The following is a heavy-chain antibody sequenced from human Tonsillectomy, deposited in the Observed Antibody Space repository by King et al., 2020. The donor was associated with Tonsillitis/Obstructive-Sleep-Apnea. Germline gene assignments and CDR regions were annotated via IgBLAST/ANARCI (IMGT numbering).Heavy chain of an antibody. V-gene: IGHV4-39*01. D-gene: IGHD2-2*02. CDR3: ASLYQLLYDGWFDP. J-gene: IGHJ5*02. CDR2: MYYSGRI. Sequence: LQLQESGPGLVKPSETLSLTCTVSGGSISSSSYYWGWIRQSPGKGLEWIGSMYYSGRIYYNPSLKSRVTIFVDTFKNQFSLMLSSVTAADTAVYYCASLYQLLYDGWFDPWGQGTLVTVSS. CDR1: GGSISSSSYY.